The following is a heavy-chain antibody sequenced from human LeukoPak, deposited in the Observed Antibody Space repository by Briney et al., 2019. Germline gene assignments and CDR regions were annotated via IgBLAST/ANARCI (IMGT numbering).Heavy chain of an antibody. J-gene: IGHJ4*02. Sequence: SETLSLTCTVSGGSISSSSYYWGWIRQPPGKGLEWIGSIYYSGSTYYNPSLKSRVTISVDTSKNQFSLKLSSVTAADTAVYYCAASPTTVSTPFDYWGQGTLVTVSS. CDR2: IYYSGST. CDR1: GGSISSSSYY. V-gene: IGHV4-39*07. CDR3: AASPTTVSTPFDY. D-gene: IGHD4-11*01.